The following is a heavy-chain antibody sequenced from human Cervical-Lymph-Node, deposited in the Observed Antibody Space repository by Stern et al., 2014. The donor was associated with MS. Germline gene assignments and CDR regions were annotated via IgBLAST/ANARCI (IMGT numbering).Heavy chain of an antibody. CDR3: ARVVSLWGDPVGY. V-gene: IGHV3-48*02. CDR1: GFTFSSYS. D-gene: IGHD1-26*01. J-gene: IGHJ4*02. CDR2: ISSSSATI. Sequence: EVQLVESGGDLVQPGGSLRLSCGASGFTFSSYSMNWIRQAPGKGLEWVSYISSSSATIYYADSVKGRFTISRDNAKNQLHLQMNSLRDEDTAVYYCARVVSLWGDPVGYWGQGALVIVSS.